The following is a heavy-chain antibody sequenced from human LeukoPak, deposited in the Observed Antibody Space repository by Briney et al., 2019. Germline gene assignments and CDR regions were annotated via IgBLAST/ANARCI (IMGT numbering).Heavy chain of an antibody. Sequence: GGSLRLSCAASGFTFSSYAMSWVRQAPGKGLEWVSAISGSGGSTYYADSVKGRFTISRDNSKNTLYLQMNSLRAEDTAVYCCAKDQRDGYSSRSFFDYWGQGTLVTVSS. CDR3: AKDQRDGYSSRSFFDY. CDR2: ISGSGGST. V-gene: IGHV3-23*01. D-gene: IGHD6-13*01. CDR1: GFTFSSYA. J-gene: IGHJ4*02.